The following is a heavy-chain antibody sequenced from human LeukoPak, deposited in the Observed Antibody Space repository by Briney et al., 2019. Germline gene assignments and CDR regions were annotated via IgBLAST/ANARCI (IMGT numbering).Heavy chain of an antibody. V-gene: IGHV3-9*01. CDR3: AKDTCSGGSCYFDY. Sequence: GRSLRLSCAASGFTFEEYAMHWVRQAPGKGLEWVSGISWNSGSIGYADSVKGRFTISRDNAKNSLYLQMNSLRAEDTALYYCAKDTCSGGSCYFDYWGQGTLVTVSS. CDR2: ISWNSGSI. J-gene: IGHJ4*02. D-gene: IGHD2-15*01. CDR1: GFTFEEYA.